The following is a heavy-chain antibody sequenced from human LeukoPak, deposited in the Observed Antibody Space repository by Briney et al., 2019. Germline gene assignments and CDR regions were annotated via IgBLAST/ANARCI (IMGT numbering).Heavy chain of an antibody. D-gene: IGHD3-10*01. J-gene: IGHJ5*02. Sequence: PSETLSLTCTVSGGSISSYYWSWIRQPPGKGLEWIGYIYYSGSTNYNPSLKSRVTISVDTSKKQFSLKLSSVTAADTAVYYCARQITMVLFDPWGQGTLVTVSS. CDR2: IYYSGST. CDR3: ARQITMVLFDP. CDR1: GGSISSYY. V-gene: IGHV4-59*01.